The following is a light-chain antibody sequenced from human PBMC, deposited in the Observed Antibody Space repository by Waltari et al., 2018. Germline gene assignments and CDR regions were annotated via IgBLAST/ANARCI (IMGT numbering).Light chain of an antibody. CDR1: SSDVGAYNY. CDR2: GVS. CDR3: CSYTTSSTWV. J-gene: IGLJ3*02. Sequence: QSAPTQPPSVSGSPGQSVTISCTGTSSDVGAYNYVSWYQQHPGKAPKLRIYGVSNRPSGVSDRFSGSKSGKTASLTISGLQAEDEADYYCCSYTTSSTWVFGGGTRLTVL. V-gene: IGLV2-14*01.